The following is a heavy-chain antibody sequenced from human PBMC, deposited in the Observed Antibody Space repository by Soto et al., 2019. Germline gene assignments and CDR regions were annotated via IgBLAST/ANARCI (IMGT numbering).Heavy chain of an antibody. CDR2: IKTDVSII. V-gene: IGHV3-74*01. D-gene: IGHD3-16*01. CDR3: ARVRQGAWYFDI. J-gene: IGHJ2*01. Sequence: EVQLVESGGGLVQPGGSLRLSCAASGFSFSSYWMHWVSQAPGKGLVWVSRIKTDVSIITYADSVKGRFTISRNNAKNTLYLQMNTLTAADTAVYYCARVRQGAWYFDIWGRGTLVSVSS. CDR1: GFSFSSYW.